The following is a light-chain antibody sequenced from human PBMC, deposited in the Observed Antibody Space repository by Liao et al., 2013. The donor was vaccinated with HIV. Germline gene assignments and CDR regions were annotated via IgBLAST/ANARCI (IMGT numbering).Light chain of an antibody. CDR2: YDN. V-gene: IGLV3-21*01. J-gene: IGLJ2*01. CDR3: QAWDSSTVV. CDR1: NIESKT. Sequence: SYVLTQPPSVSVAPGKTARVPCGGYNIESKTVHWYQQKPGQAPVLVISYDNVRPSGIPDRFSGSNSGNTATLTISGTQAMDEADYYCQAWDSSTVVFGGGTKLTVL.